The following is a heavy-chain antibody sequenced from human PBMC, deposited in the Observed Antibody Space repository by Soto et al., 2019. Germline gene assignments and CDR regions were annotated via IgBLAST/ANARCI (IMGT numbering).Heavy chain of an antibody. D-gene: IGHD2-15*01. V-gene: IGHV2-5*02. Sequence: QITLKESGPTLVKPTQTLTLTCSFSGFSIGTGGVSVGWIRQPPGKALEWLALIEWDDDKRYSPSLKSTLTITQYTSKNQVVLTMTNVDPVDTATYYCAHRRFGYSYWGQGIQVTVSA. CDR3: AHRRFGYSY. CDR1: GFSIGTGGVS. CDR2: IEWDDDK. J-gene: IGHJ4*02.